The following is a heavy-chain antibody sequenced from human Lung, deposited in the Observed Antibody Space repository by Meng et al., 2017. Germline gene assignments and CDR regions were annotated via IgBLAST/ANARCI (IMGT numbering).Heavy chain of an antibody. CDR3: ARGTPGRSYSDF. V-gene: IGHV1-18*04. CDR2: LGAHDGGR. CDR1: DYTFTGYG. J-gene: IGHJ4*02. Sequence: HVHPVQAGAEVKKPGASVKASCKSSDYTFTGYGVSWVRQAPGQGLEWMAWLGAHDGGRSHAPRFQGRVTVTADRLTATSFMELRNLRYDDTAVYYCARGTPGRSYSDFWGQGTLVTVSS. D-gene: IGHD3-10*01.